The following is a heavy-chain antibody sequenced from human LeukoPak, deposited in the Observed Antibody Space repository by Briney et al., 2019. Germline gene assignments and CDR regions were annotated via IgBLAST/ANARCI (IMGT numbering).Heavy chain of an antibody. D-gene: IGHD2/OR15-2a*01. CDR1: GDSIRCYD. CDR3: ARQFFYSCENSCHCYYFPP. CDR2: IYYTGST. J-gene: IGHJ5*02. V-gene: IGHV4-59*08. Sequence: KTSETLSLTCTVAGDSIRCYDWSWLRQPPGQGLEWMGNIYYTGSTNYNPSLKSRVTISVDTSSKQPSLQLSSVTAADTAVYYCARQFFYSCENSCHCYYFPPCGWGTRVTVSS.